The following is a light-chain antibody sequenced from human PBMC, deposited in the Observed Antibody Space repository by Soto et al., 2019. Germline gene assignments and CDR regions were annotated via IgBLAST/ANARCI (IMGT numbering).Light chain of an antibody. CDR1: SSDIGGYKY. V-gene: IGLV2-14*01. CDR2: EVS. CDR3: TSYSRYSVLV. Sequence: QCVLTQPSSVSGSPGQSITISCTGTSSDIGGYKYVSWYQQHPGKAPKLIIFEVSNRPSGVSDRFSGSNSGNTASLTISGLQAEDEADYYCTSYSRYSVLVFGGGTKVTVL. J-gene: IGLJ3*02.